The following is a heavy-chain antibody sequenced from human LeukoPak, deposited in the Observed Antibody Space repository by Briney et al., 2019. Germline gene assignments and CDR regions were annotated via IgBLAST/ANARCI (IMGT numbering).Heavy chain of an antibody. V-gene: IGHV4-39*02. D-gene: IGHD4-17*01. CDR3: ASRPPDYGDLFDY. CDR1: GGSISSSSYY. J-gene: IGHJ4*02. CDR2: IYYSGST. Sequence: SETLSLTCTVSGGSISSSSYYWGLIRQPPRKRLEWIGTIYYSGSTYYNPSLKSRVTISVDTSKNHFSLRLSSVTAADTAVYYCASRPPDYGDLFDYWGQGTLVTVSS.